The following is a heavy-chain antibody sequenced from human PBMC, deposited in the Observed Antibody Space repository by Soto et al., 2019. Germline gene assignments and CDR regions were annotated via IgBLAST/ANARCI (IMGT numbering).Heavy chain of an antibody. D-gene: IGHD6-13*01. CDR2: ISYDGSNK. CDR1: GFTFSSYG. V-gene: IGHV3-30*18. CDR3: AKVSDNISAADYYYDGMDV. J-gene: IGHJ6*02. Sequence: GGSLRLSCAASGFTFSSYGMHWVRQAPGKGLEWVAVISYDGSNKYYADSLKGRFTIARDNSKNTLYLQMNSLRAEDSVVYYCAKVSDNISAADYYYDGMDVWGQWTTVTVSS.